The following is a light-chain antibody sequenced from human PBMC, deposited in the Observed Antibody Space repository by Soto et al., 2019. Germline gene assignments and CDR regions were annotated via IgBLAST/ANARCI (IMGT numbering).Light chain of an antibody. CDR1: QSISRN. CDR3: QQYNNWPRT. Sequence: EIVMTQSPATLSVSPGERATLSCRASQSISRNVAWYQQKPGQAPRLLIYAASTRATGLPARFSGSGSGTEFTLTIGSLQSEDFAVYSCQQYNNWPRTFGQGTKVDIK. V-gene: IGKV3-15*01. J-gene: IGKJ1*01. CDR2: AAS.